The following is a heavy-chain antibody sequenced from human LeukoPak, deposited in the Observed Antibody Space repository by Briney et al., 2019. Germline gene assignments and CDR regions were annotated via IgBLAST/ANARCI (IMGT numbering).Heavy chain of an antibody. V-gene: IGHV3-21*01. CDR2: ISSSSSYI. J-gene: IGHJ4*02. CDR1: GFTFSNYI. D-gene: IGHD3-10*01. Sequence: GGSRRLSCAASGFTFSNYIMNWVRQAPGQGLEWVSSISSSSSYIYYADSVKGRFTISRDNAKNSLYLQMDSLRVEDTAVYYCARDLRGVRGDTDDYWGQGTLVTVSS. CDR3: ARDLRGVRGDTDDY.